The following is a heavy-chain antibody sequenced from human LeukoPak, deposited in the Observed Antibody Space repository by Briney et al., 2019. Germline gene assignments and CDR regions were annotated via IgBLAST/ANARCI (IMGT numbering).Heavy chain of an antibody. V-gene: IGHV1-2*06. Sequence: GASVKVSCKASGYTFTGYYMHWVRQAPGQGLEWMGRINPNSGGTNYAQKVQGRGTMTRDTSISTAYMELSRLRSDDTAVYYCAREKVRQSGMDVWGQGTTVTVSS. CDR2: INPNSGGT. D-gene: IGHD2-2*01. CDR3: AREKVRQSGMDV. J-gene: IGHJ6*02. CDR1: GYTFTGYY.